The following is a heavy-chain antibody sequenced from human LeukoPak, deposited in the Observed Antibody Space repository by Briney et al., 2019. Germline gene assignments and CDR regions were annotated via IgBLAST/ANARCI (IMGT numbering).Heavy chain of an antibody. CDR3: ARVLSDYGDSDWFDP. D-gene: IGHD4-17*01. CDR1: GYTFTSYG. J-gene: IGHJ5*02. Sequence: ASVTVSCKASGYTFTSYGISWVRQAPGQGLEWMGWTSAYNGNTNYAQKLQGRVTMTTDTSTSTAYMELRSLRSDDTAVYYCARVLSDYGDSDWFDPWGQGTLVTVSS. CDR2: TSAYNGNT. V-gene: IGHV1-18*04.